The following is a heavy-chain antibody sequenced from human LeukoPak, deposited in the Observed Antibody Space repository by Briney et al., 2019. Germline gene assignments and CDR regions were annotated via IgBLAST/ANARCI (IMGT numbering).Heavy chain of an antibody. V-gene: IGHV3-21*01. Sequence: GGSLRLSCAASGFTFSSYSMNWVRQAPGKGLEWVSSISSSSSYIYYADSVKGRFTISRDNAKNSLYLQMNSLRAGDTAVYYCAREYYYDSSGYENEFDYWGQGTLVTVSS. D-gene: IGHD3-22*01. J-gene: IGHJ4*02. CDR3: AREYYYDSSGYENEFDY. CDR2: ISSSSSYI. CDR1: GFTFSSYS.